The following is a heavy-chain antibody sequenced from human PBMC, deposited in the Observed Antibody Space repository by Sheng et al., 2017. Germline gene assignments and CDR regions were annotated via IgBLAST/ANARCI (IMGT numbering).Heavy chain of an antibody. V-gene: IGHV1-69*04. CDR2: IIPILGIA. J-gene: IGHJ5*02. D-gene: IGHD3-22*01. Sequence: QVQLVQSGAEVKKPGSSVKVSCKASGGTFSSYAISWVRQAPGQGLEWMGGIIPILGIANYAQKFQGRVTITADKSTSTAYMELSSLRSEDTAVYYCARDTDYDSSGYGGVWFDPWGQGTLVTVSS. CDR3: ARDTDYDSSGYGGVWFDP. CDR1: GGTFSSYA.